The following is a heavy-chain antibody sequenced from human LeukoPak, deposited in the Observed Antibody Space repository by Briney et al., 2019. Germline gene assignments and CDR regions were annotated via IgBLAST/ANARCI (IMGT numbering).Heavy chain of an antibody. Sequence: GASLRLSCAASAFTFSTYGMHWVRQAPGKGLEWVTFIRYDGSNKYYADSVKGRFTISRDNSKNTLYLQMNSLRTEDTAVYYCAKVDGYNSDYWGQGTLVTVSS. J-gene: IGHJ4*02. D-gene: IGHD5-24*01. CDR2: IRYDGSNK. V-gene: IGHV3-30*02. CDR1: AFTFSTYG. CDR3: AKVDGYNSDY.